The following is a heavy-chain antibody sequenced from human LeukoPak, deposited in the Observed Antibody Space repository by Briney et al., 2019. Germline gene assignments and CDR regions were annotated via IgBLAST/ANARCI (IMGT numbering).Heavy chain of an antibody. Sequence: QSGGSLRLSCATSGFIFNNYDPHWVRQAPGKGLEWVASIKHNGGEKYYVDSVKGRFTISRDNAKNSLYLEMSSLRVEDTAVYYCARDRGWRSSGYYLYHFDYWGQGTLVTFAS. J-gene: IGHJ4*02. CDR2: IKHNGGEK. D-gene: IGHD3-22*01. CDR3: ARDRGWRSSGYYLYHFDY. V-gene: IGHV3-7*01. CDR1: GFIFNNYD.